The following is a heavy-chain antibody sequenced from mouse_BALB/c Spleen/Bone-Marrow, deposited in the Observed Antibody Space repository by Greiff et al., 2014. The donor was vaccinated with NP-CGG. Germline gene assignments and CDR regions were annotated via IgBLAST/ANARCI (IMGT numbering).Heavy chain of an antibody. CDR2: INPYYDVT. Sequence: VQLQQSGPELVKPGASVKMSCKASGYTFINYVMHWVKQKPGQGLEWIGYINPYYDVTKYNEKFKGKATLTPDKSSSTAYMELSSLTSEDSAVYYCARGVDFDYWGQGTTLTVSS. J-gene: IGHJ2*01. CDR3: ARGVDFDY. V-gene: IGHV1-14*01. CDR1: GYTFINYV.